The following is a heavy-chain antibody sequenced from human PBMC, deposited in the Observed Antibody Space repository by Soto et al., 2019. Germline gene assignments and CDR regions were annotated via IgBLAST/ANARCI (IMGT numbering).Heavy chain of an antibody. CDR2: ISYSGNS. V-gene: IGHV4-30-4*01. Sequence: PSETLSLTCTVSGGSVNNGDYYWSWMRQPPGKGLEWIGYISYSGNSYYKSSLKSRVTMSIDTSENQFSLKLTSVSAADTALYYCARGRYSESYYGSVFDYWGQGTLVTVSS. J-gene: IGHJ4*02. CDR3: ARGRYSESYYGSVFDY. D-gene: IGHD3-10*01. CDR1: GGSVNNGDYY.